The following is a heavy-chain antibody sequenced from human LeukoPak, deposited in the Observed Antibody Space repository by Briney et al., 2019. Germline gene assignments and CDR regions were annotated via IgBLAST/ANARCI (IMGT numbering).Heavy chain of an antibody. V-gene: IGHV3-23*01. Sequence: GGSLRLSCAASGFTFSSYAMSWVRQAPGKGLEWVSAISGSGGSTYYADSVKGRFTISRDNSKNTPYLQMTSLRAEDTAVYYCAKSSRREYYYDSSGYYYLYFDYWGQGTLVTVSS. D-gene: IGHD3-22*01. CDR2: ISGSGGST. CDR3: AKSSRREYYYDSSGYYYLYFDY. J-gene: IGHJ4*02. CDR1: GFTFSSYA.